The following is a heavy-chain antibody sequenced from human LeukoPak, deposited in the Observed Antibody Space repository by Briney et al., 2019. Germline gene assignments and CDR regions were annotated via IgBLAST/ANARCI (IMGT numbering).Heavy chain of an antibody. J-gene: IGHJ4*02. CDR1: GFTFSSFW. CDR3: ARARPYYYDSSGYYLDYFDY. Sequence: GSLRLSCAASGFTFSSFWMNWVRQAPGKGVGWVSYISSSCSTIYYADSVKGRFTISRDNAKNSLYLQMNSLRAEDTAVYYCARARPYYYDSSGYYLDYFDYWGQGTLVTVSS. CDR2: ISSSCSTI. V-gene: IGHV3-48*01. D-gene: IGHD3-22*01.